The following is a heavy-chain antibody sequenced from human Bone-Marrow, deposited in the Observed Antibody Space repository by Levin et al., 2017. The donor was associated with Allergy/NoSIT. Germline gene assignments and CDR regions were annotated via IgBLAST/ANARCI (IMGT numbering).Heavy chain of an antibody. CDR2: ISGSGGST. D-gene: IGHD6-6*01. CDR1: GFPFSSYA. CDR3: AKDRQYSSSDYYYYGMDV. J-gene: IGHJ6*02. Sequence: LSLTCAASGFPFSSYAMSWVRQAPGKGLEWVSAISGSGGSTYYADSVKGRFTISRDNSKNTLYLQMNSLRAEDTAVYYCAKDRQYSSSDYYYYGMDVWGQGTTVTVSS. V-gene: IGHV3-23*01.